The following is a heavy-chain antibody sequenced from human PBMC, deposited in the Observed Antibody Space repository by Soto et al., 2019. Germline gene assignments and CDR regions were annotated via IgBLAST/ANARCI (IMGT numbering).Heavy chain of an antibody. CDR3: ARAPGTLSSRNCDY. J-gene: IGHJ4*02. V-gene: IGHV4-31*03. CDR2: IYHTGST. Sequence: PSETLSLTCSVSGGSISTVGHYWTWIRQPPGKGLEWIGSIYHTGSTYYSKSLRSRLTMSVDTSKSQFSLRLSSVTAADTAVYYCARAPGTLSSRNCDYWGQGSLVTVYS. CDR1: GGSISTVGHY. D-gene: IGHD6-13*01.